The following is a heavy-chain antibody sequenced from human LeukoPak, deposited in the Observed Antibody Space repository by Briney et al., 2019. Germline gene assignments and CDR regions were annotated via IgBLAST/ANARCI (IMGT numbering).Heavy chain of an antibody. D-gene: IGHD2-2*01. J-gene: IGHJ4*02. CDR2: INSDGSWT. V-gene: IGHV3-74*01. CDR3: VSFYETY. Sequence: GGSLRLSCAASGNYWMHWVRQAPGKGLVWVSHINSDGSWTGYADSVKGRFTISKDNAKNTVYLQMNNLRAEDTAVYYCVSFYETYRGRGTLVTVSS. CDR1: GNYW.